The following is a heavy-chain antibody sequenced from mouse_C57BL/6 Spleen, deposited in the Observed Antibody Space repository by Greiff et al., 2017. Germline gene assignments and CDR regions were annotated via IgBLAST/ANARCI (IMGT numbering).Heavy chain of an antibody. V-gene: IGHV1-82*01. J-gene: IGHJ1*03. CDR1: GYAFSSSW. CDR2: IYPGDGDT. CDR3: ARYDGYYDWYFCV. D-gene: IGHD2-3*01. Sequence: QVQLKQSGPELVKPGASVKISCKASGYAFSSSWMNWVKQRPGQGLEWIGRIYPGDGDTNYNGKFKGKATLTADKSSSTAYMQLSSLTSEDSAVYFCARYDGYYDWYFCVWGTGTTVTVSS.